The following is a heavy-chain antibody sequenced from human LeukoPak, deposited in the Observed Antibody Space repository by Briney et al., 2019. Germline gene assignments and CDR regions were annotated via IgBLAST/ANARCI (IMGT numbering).Heavy chain of an antibody. V-gene: IGHV4-34*01. Sequence: ETLSLTCAVYGGSFSGYYWSWIRQPPGKGLEWIGEINHSGSTNYNPSLKSRVTISVDTSKNQFSLKLSSVTAADTAVYYCARNSGYPRVTDYWGQGTLVTVSS. CDR3: ARNSGYPRVTDY. CDR1: GGSFSGYY. D-gene: IGHD3-22*01. J-gene: IGHJ4*02. CDR2: INHSGST.